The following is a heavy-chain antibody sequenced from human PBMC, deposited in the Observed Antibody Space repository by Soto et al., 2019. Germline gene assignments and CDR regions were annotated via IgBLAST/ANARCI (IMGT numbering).Heavy chain of an antibody. V-gene: IGHV3-7*01. D-gene: IGHD6-13*01. J-gene: IGHJ1*01. CDR1: GCTFSSYC. Sequence: EVQLVESGGGLVQPGGSLRLSCEASGCTFSSYCMSWVRQAPGKGLEWVANIKQDGSEKYYVDSVKGRFTISRDNAKNSLYLQLNSLRAEDTAVYYCAGLSSWAFQHWGQGTLVTVSS. CDR3: AGLSSWAFQH. CDR2: IKQDGSEK.